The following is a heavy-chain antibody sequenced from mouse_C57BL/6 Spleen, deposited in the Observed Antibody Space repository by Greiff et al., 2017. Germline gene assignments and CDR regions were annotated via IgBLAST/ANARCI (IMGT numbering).Heavy chain of an antibody. CDR3: TREDSNYDVYAMDY. D-gene: IGHD2-5*01. J-gene: IGHJ4*01. CDR1: GFTFSDAW. CDR2: IRNKANNHAT. V-gene: IGHV6-6*01. Sequence: EVKLVESGGGLVQPGGSMKLSCAASGFTFSDAWMDWVRQSPEKGLEWVAEIRNKANNHATYYAESVKGRFTISRDDSKSSVYLQMNSLRAEDTGIYYCTREDSNYDVYAMDYWGQGTSVTVSS.